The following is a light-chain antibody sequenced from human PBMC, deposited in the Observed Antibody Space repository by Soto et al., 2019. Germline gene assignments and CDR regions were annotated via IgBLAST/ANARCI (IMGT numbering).Light chain of an antibody. J-gene: IGKJ5*01. CDR1: QPVNSY. CDR3: QQRSNWMIT. CDR2: DTS. V-gene: IGKV3-11*01. Sequence: VFTQSPGTLSFSPGERATLSCRASQPVNSYLNWYQQKPGQSPRLLMSDTSHRATDTPARFSGSGSGADFTLTISSLEPEDFGVYYCQQRSNWMITFGQGTRLEIK.